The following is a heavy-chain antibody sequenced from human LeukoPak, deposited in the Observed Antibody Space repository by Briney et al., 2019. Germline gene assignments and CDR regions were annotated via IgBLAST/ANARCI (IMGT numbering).Heavy chain of an antibody. V-gene: IGHV3-21*01. J-gene: IGHJ4*02. CDR3: ARDSGTSIAY. Sequence: PGGSLRLSCAASGFTFSSYSMNWVRQAPGKGLEWVSSISSSSSYIYYADSVKGRYTISRDNAKNSLYLQMNSLRAEDTAVYYCARDSGTSIAYWGQGTLVTVSS. CDR1: GFTFSSYS. D-gene: IGHD1-1*01. CDR2: ISSSSSYI.